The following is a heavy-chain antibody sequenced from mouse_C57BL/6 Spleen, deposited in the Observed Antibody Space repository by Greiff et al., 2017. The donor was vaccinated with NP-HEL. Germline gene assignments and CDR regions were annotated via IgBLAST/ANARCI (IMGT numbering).Heavy chain of an antibody. J-gene: IGHJ4*01. V-gene: IGHV1-63*01. CDR2: IYPGGGYT. Sequence: QVQLKQSGAELVRPGTAVKMSCKASGYTFTNYWIGWAKQRPGHGLEWIGDIYPGGGYTNYNEKFKGKATLTADKSSSTAYMQFSSLTSEDSAIYYCAREGDLDSYYAMDYWGQGTSVTVSS. CDR1: GYTFTNYW. CDR3: AREGDLDSYYAMDY.